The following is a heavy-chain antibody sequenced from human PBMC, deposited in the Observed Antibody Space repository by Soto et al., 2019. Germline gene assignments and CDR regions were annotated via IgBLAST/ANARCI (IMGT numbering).Heavy chain of an antibody. CDR3: ARTRDYYGSGSYYRTYYYYYGMDV. J-gene: IGHJ6*02. D-gene: IGHD3-10*01. V-gene: IGHV4-34*01. CDR1: GGSFSGYY. Sequence: PSETLSLTXAVYGGSFSGYYWSWIRQPPGKGLEWIGEINHSGSTNYNPSLKSRVTISVDTSKNQFSLKLSSVTAADTAVYYCARTRDYYGSGSYYRTYYYYYGMDVWGQGTTVTVSS. CDR2: INHSGST.